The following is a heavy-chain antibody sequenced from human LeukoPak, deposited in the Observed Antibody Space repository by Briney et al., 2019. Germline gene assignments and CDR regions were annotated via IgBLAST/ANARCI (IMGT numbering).Heavy chain of an antibody. CDR1: GYTFTGYY. CDR2: INPNRGGT. D-gene: IGHD3-9*01. CDR3: ARGGYFDWLLPFDY. J-gene: IGHJ4*02. Sequence: GASVKVSCKASGYTFTGYYMHWVRQAPGQGLEWMGWINPNRGGTNYAQKFQGRVTMTRDTSISTAYMELSRLRSDDTAVYYCARGGYFDWLLPFDYWGQGTLVTVSS. V-gene: IGHV1-2*02.